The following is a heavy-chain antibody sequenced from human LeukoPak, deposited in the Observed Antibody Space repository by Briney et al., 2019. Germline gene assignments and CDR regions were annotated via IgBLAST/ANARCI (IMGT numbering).Heavy chain of an antibody. J-gene: IGHJ3*02. V-gene: IGHV4-59*12. CDR2: IYYSGST. CDR3: ARDGYYYDSSGYSQDAFDI. D-gene: IGHD3-22*01. Sequence: SETLSLTCTVSGGSISSYYWSWIRQPPGKGLEWIGYIYYSGSTNYNPSLKSRVTMSVDTSKNQFSLKLSSVTAADTAVYYCARDGYYYDSSGYSQDAFDIWGQGTMVTVSS. CDR1: GGSISSYY.